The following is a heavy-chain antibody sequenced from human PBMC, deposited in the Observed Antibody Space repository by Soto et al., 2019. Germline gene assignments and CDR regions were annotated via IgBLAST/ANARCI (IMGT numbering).Heavy chain of an antibody. CDR1: GLTFRTYA. J-gene: IGHJ4*02. CDR2: ILFDGSNK. V-gene: IGHV3-30*04. D-gene: IGHD6-13*01. CDR3: ATEVRSMAAAATGRFDH. Sequence: GGSLRLSCAASGLTFRTYAMHWVRQAPGKXLEWVAVILFDGSNKYYADSVKGRFTISRDNSRNTLYLQMNSLRAEDTAVYYCATEVRSMAAAATGRFDHWGQGTLVTVSS.